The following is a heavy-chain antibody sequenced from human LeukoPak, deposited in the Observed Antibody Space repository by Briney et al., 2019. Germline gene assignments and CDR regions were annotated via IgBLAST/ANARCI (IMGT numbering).Heavy chain of an antibody. CDR2: IHYSGST. CDR1: GGSIRSSSYY. J-gene: IGHJ4*02. D-gene: IGHD3-22*01. V-gene: IGHV4-39*07. Sequence: SETLSLTCTVSGGSIRSSSYYWGWIRQPPGKGLEWIGSIHYSGSTDYNPSLKSRVTISVETSKNQFSLKLSSVTAADTAVYYCAAGRDYYDSSGYLDYWGQGTLVTVSS. CDR3: AAGRDYYDSSGYLDY.